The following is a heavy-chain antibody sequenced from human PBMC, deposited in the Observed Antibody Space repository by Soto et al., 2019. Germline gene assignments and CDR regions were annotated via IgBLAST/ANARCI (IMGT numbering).Heavy chain of an antibody. Sequence: SETLSLTCTVSGGSISSYYWSWIRQPPGKGLEWIGYIYYSGSTNYNPSLKSRVTISVDTSKNQFSLKLSSVTAADTAVYYCARFGAEFTVTESLDYWGQGTLVTVSS. CDR1: GGSISSYY. D-gene: IGHD4-17*01. CDR3: ARFGAEFTVTESLDY. J-gene: IGHJ4*02. V-gene: IGHV4-59*08. CDR2: IYYSGST.